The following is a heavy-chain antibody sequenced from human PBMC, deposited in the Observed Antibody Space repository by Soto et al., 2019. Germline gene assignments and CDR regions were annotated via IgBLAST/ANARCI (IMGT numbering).Heavy chain of an antibody. D-gene: IGHD2-2*01. Sequence: QVQLVQSGAEVKRPGTSMKVSCKASGYIFTSYYIHWVRQVPGQGLEWMGWINPNTGGTKYAQRFEVRVTMTRDTAISTAYIEWRRLTSDDTAIYFCARVRPSKAFDPCGQGTPFT. V-gene: IGHV1-2*02. CDR1: GYIFTSYY. J-gene: IGHJ5*02. CDR3: ARVRPSKAFDP. CDR2: INPNTGGT.